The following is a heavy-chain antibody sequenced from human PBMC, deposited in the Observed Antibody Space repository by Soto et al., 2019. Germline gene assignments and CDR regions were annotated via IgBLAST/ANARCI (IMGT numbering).Heavy chain of an antibody. CDR2: MNPTSGNT. Sequence: QVQLVQSGAEVKKPGASVKVSCKASGYSFSSYDINWVRQATGQGLEWMGWMNPTSGNTGSAQKFQGRGTMTRNTSISTAYMEVTSLRSEDTAVYYCARGGDYYGSGSSYFDSWGQGSLVTVSS. CDR1: GYSFSSYD. CDR3: ARGGDYYGSGSSYFDS. D-gene: IGHD3-10*01. J-gene: IGHJ4*02. V-gene: IGHV1-8*01.